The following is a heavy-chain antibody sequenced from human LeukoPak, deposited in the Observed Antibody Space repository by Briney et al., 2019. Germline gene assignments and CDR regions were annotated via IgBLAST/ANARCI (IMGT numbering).Heavy chain of an antibody. CDR2: IIPIFGTA. D-gene: IGHD3-3*01. V-gene: IGHV1-69*05. J-gene: IGHJ4*02. Sequence: SVKVSCKASGGTFSSYAISWVRQAPGQGLEWMGRIIPIFGTANYAQKFQGRVTITTDESTSTAYMELSSLRSEDTAVYYCARDPTPRITIFGVVPSLGYWGQGTLVTVSS. CDR1: GGTFSSYA. CDR3: ARDPTPRITIFGVVPSLGY.